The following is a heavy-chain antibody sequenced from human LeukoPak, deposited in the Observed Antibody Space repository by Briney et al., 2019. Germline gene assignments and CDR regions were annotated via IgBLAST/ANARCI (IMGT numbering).Heavy chain of an antibody. CDR3: AHTTGDRGTPVDGYGSGSYYQS. CDR1: GFSSSTTGVG. V-gene: IGHV2-5*01. Sequence: SGPTLVNPTQTLTLTCTFSGFSSSTTGVGVCWIRQPPGKALERIALIYWNDDKPYSPSLKSRLTITKDTSKNQVVLTMTTMEPVYTATYYCAHTTGDRGTPVDGYGSGSYYQSWGQGTLVTVSS. CDR2: IYWNDDK. D-gene: IGHD3-10*01. J-gene: IGHJ4*02.